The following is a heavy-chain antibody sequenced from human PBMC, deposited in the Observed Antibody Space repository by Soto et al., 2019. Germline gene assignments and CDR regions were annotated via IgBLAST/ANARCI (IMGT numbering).Heavy chain of an antibody. CDR1: GYTFTSYA. Sequence: QVQLVQSGDEEKKPGASVKVSCKDSGYTFTSYAMHWVRQAPGQRLEWMGWINAGNGNTKYSQKFQGRVTITRDTSASTAYMELSSLRSEDTAVYYCARAWVVVTAPDYWGQGTLVTVSS. V-gene: IGHV1-3*05. D-gene: IGHD2-21*02. CDR3: ARAWVVVTAPDY. J-gene: IGHJ4*02. CDR2: INAGNGNT.